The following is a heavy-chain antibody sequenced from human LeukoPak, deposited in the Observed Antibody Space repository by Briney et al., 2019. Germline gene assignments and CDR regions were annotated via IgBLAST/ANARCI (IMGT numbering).Heavy chain of an antibody. CDR1: GFTFSSYA. V-gene: IGHV3-30-3*01. D-gene: IGHD1-26*01. CDR3: ARESAPFSDFDP. J-gene: IGHJ5*02. CDR2: ISYDGSNK. Sequence: PGRSLRLTCAASGFTFSSYAMHWVRQAPGKGLEWVAVISYDGSNKYYADSVKGRFTISRDNSKNTLYLQMNSLRAEDTAVYYCARESAPFSDFDPWGQGTLVTVSS.